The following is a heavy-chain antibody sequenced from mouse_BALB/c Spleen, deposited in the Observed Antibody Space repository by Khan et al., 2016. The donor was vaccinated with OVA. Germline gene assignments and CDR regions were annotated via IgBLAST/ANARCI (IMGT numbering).Heavy chain of an antibody. D-gene: IGHD3-2*02. CDR2: INPNNGDT. J-gene: IGHJ3*01. CDR3: SRSGFSSFAY. Sequence: QVQLKQSGAELVKPGASVKLSCKASGYTFTSYYIYWVKQRPGQGLEWIGGINPNNGDTYFNEKFKSKATLTVDRSSSTAYMQLSSLTSEDSAVDYCSRSGFSSFAYWGRGTQVTVSA. CDR1: GYTFTSYY. V-gene: IGHV1S81*02.